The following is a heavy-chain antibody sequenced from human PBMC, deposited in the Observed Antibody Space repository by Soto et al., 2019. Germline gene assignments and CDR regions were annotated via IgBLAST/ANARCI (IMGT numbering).Heavy chain of an antibody. Sequence: SETLSLTCTVSGGSVSSNTYNWAWIRQPPGKGLEWIGTTTYSGTTYYNPSLKSRITISVDTSKDQFSLRLTSVTAADTAVYYCARRGSGSYSDYWGQGTLVTVSS. V-gene: IGHV4-39*01. D-gene: IGHD3-10*01. CDR2: TTYSGTT. J-gene: IGHJ4*02. CDR1: GGSVSSNTYN. CDR3: ARRGSGSYSDY.